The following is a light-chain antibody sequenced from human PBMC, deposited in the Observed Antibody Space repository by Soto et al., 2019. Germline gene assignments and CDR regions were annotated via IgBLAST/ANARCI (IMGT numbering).Light chain of an antibody. CDR1: QDTKTY. CDR2: AAS. CDR3: QQLNTYPLT. Sequence: GDKVTISCRASQDTKTYLAWYQQKPGKAPKLLIYAASTLQSGVPSRFSGSGSGTEFTLTISSLQPEDFATYYCQQLNTYPLTFGGGTKVEIK. J-gene: IGKJ4*01. V-gene: IGKV1-9*01.